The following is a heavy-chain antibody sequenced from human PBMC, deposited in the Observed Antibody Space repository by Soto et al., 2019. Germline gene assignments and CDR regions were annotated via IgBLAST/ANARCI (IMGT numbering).Heavy chain of an antibody. Sequence: QVQLVQSGAEVQKPGSSVKVSCKASGGTFSSYTISWVRQAPGQGLEWMGRIIPILGIANYAQKFQGRVTITADKSTSTAYMELSSLRSEDTAVYYCAIGKPDTYYYYMYVWGKGTTVTVSS. CDR1: GGTFSSYT. V-gene: IGHV1-69*02. D-gene: IGHD3-9*01. CDR2: IIPILGIA. J-gene: IGHJ6*03. CDR3: AIGKPDTYYYYMYV.